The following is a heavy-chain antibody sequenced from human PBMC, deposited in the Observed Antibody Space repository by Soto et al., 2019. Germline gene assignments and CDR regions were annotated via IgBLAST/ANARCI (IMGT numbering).Heavy chain of an antibody. CDR2: IYYSGTS. Sequence: QVQLQESGPGLEKPSQTMSLTCTVYGGSISSGGYYWSWIREHPGQVLERLGYIYYSGTSYYNPSLKSRVTISVDASKNQFSLKLSSVTAADTAVYYCARSTGTTLGYYYYGMDVWGQGTTVTVSS. V-gene: IGHV4-31*03. CDR3: ARSTGTTLGYYYYGMDV. CDR1: GGSISSGGYY. J-gene: IGHJ6*02. D-gene: IGHD1-1*01.